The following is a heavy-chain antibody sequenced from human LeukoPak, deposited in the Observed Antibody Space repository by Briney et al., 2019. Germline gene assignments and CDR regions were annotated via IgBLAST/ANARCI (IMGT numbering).Heavy chain of an antibody. CDR2: ISTSSSYI. CDR1: GFRFSSYS. Sequence: GGSLRLSCAASGFRFSSYSINWVRQAPGKGLEWVSSISTSSSYIYYADSVKGRFTISRDNSKNTLYLQMNSLRAEDTAVYYCARRAGAYSHPYDYWGQGTLVTVSS. D-gene: IGHD4/OR15-4a*01. V-gene: IGHV3-21*04. J-gene: IGHJ4*02. CDR3: ARRAGAYSHPYDY.